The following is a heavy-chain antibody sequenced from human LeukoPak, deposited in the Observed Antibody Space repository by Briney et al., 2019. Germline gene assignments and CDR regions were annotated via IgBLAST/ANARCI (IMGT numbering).Heavy chain of an antibody. V-gene: IGHV4-39*07. J-gene: IGHJ4*02. Sequence: SEPLSLTCSVSGGSITKNGYYWGWIRQSPETGLEWIGSMHYSGSTYYNPSLNSRVTISVDTSKNQFSLRLTSVTAADTAVYYCARVGPYFDYWGQGTLVTVSS. CDR3: ARVGPYFDY. D-gene: IGHD3-16*01. CDR2: MHYSGST. CDR1: GGSITKNGYY.